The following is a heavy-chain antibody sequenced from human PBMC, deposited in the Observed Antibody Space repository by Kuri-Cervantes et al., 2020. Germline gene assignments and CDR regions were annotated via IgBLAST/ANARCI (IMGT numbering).Heavy chain of an antibody. V-gene: IGHV3-23*01. CDR1: GFTFSSYA. CDR2: ISGGGGGT. CDR3: AKGDYYDMSVKDGMDV. D-gene: IGHD3-22*01. Sequence: GGSLRLSCAASGFTFSSYAMSWVRQAPGKGLEWVSAISGGGGGTYYADSVKGRFAISRDNSKNTLYLQMNSLRAEDTAVYYCAKGDYYDMSVKDGMDVWGQVTTVTVSS. J-gene: IGHJ6*02.